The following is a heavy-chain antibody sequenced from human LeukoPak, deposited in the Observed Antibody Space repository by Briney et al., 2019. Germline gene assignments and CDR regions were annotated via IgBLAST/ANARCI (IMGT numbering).Heavy chain of an antibody. D-gene: IGHD6-19*01. CDR3: AKDYSSGWYATPYFDY. J-gene: IGHJ4*02. CDR1: GFTFSGYA. CDR2: ISGSGGST. V-gene: IGHV3-23*01. Sequence: GGSLRLSCAASGFTFSGYAMSWVRRAPGKGLEWVSAISGSGGSTYYADSVKGRFTISRDNSKNTLYLQMNSLRAEDTAVYYCAKDYSSGWYATPYFDYWGQGTLVTVSS.